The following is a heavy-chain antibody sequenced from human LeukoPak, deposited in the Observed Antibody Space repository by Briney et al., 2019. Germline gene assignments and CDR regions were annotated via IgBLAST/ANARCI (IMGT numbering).Heavy chain of an antibody. Sequence: PGGSLRLSCAASGFTFSNYAMSWVRQAPGKGLEWVSAISAGGDSTYYTDSVKGRFTISRDNSKNTLYLQMNSLRAEDTAVYYCARVRYQLLGGMDVWGKGTTVTVSS. CDR3: ARVRYQLLGGMDV. J-gene: IGHJ6*03. V-gene: IGHV3-23*01. D-gene: IGHD2-2*01. CDR2: ISAGGDST. CDR1: GFTFSNYA.